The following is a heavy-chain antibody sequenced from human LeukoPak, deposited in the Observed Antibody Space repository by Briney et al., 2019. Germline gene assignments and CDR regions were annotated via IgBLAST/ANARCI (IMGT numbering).Heavy chain of an antibody. V-gene: IGHV6-1*01. CDR1: GDSVSSNSAA. CDR3: ARDPRTPAFDF. D-gene: IGHD1-14*01. CDR2: TSYRSKWYN. J-gene: IGHJ4*02. Sequence: SQTLSLTCAISGDSVSSNSAAWTWIRQSPSRGLERLGTTSYRSKWYNDYAVSVKSRITIDPDTSTNQFSLQLISVTPADTAVYYCARDPRTPAFDFWGQGTLVTVSS.